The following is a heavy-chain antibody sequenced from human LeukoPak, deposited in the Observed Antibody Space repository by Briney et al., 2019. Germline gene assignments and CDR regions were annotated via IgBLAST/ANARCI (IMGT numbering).Heavy chain of an antibody. J-gene: IGHJ4*02. D-gene: IGHD7-27*01. CDR1: GGSISSSSYY. CDR2: IYYSGST. V-gene: IGHV4-39*01. Sequence: PSETLSLTCTVSGGSISSSSYYWGWIRQPPGKGLEWIGSIYYSGSTYYNPSLKSRVTISVDTSKNQFSLKLSSVTAADTAVYYCARAIWGVGEYYFDYWGQGTLVTVSS. CDR3: ARAIWGVGEYYFDY.